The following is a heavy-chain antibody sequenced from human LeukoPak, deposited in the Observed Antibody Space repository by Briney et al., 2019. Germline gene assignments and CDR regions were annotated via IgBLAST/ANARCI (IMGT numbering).Heavy chain of an antibody. J-gene: IGHJ4*02. D-gene: IGHD4-11*01. V-gene: IGHV1-2*02. CDR3: AKGTTVVPNFDY. CDR1: GYTHTGYY. Sequence: ASVKVSCKASGYTHTGYYMHWVRQAPGQGLEWMGWINPNSGGTICAQKFQGRVTMTRDTSISTAYMDLSRLRSDDTAMYYCAKGTTVVPNFDYWGQGTLVTVSS. CDR2: INPNSGGT.